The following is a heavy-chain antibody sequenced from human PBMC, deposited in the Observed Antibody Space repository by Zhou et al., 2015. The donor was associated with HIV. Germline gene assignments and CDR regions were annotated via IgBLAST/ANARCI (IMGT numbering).Heavy chain of an antibody. Sequence: EVQLVESGGGLVQPGGSLRLSCAASGFTFSSYWMHWVRQVPGKGLVWVSRISNDGSSTNYADSVKGRFTISRDNAKSTLYLQMNSLRAEDTALYYCARDNYGPDYWGQGTLVTVSS. CDR1: GFTFSSYW. CDR3: ARDNYGPDY. V-gene: IGHV3-74*01. D-gene: IGHD3-10*01. CDR2: ISNDGSST. J-gene: IGHJ4*02.